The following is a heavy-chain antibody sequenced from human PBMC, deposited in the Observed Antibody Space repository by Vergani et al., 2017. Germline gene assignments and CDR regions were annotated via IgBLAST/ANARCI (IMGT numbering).Heavy chain of an antibody. CDR1: GDSITNGGFS. D-gene: IGHD2-15*01. Sequence: QLQLQESGSGLVKPSQTLSLTCAVSGDSITNGGFSWTWIRQPPGKGPEWIGYIFPSGNSDYNPSLKNRVSISLDKSKNQFSLWVNSVTAADTAVYFCARASLRALGGYYYYYMDVWGKGNTVNVSS. J-gene: IGHJ6*03. CDR2: IFPSGNS. CDR3: ARASLRALGGYYYYYMDV. V-gene: IGHV4-30-2*01.